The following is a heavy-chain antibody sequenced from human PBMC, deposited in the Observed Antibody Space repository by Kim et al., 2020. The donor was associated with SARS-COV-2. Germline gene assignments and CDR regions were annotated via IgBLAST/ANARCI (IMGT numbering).Heavy chain of an antibody. CDR2: IYYSGST. V-gene: IGHV4-39*01. CDR3: ARRPSRLRSPIGYGMDV. Sequence: SETLSLTCTVSGGSISSSSYYWVWIRQPPGKGLEWIGSIYYSGSTYYNPSLKSRVTISVDTSKNQFSLKLSSVTAADTAVYYCARRPSRLRSPIGYGMDVWGQGTTVTVSS. D-gene: IGHD4-17*01. CDR1: GGSISSSSYY. J-gene: IGHJ6*02.